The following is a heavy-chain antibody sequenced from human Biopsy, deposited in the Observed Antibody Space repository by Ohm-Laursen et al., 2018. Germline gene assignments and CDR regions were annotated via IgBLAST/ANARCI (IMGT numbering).Heavy chain of an antibody. CDR2: VYNGGIT. Sequence: SDTLSFTCTVSGDSISSYYWSWIRQPPGQGLEWIGHVYNGGITYYNPFLKRRVTISKDTSKNQFSLQVNSVTAADTAVYYCARTPRDSFWSGSYKRGLWFDPWGQGTLVIVSS. D-gene: IGHD3-3*01. V-gene: IGHV4-59*07. J-gene: IGHJ5*02. CDR1: GDSISSYY. CDR3: ARTPRDSFWSGSYKRGLWFDP.